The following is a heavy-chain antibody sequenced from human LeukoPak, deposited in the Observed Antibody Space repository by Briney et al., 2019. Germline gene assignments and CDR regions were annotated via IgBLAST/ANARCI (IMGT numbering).Heavy chain of an antibody. CDR2: ISHGGSNT. J-gene: IGHJ4*02. CDR1: GFIFSRSA. V-gene: IGHV3-30*18. D-gene: IGHD5-12*01. CDR3: AKEMKPWMHFDY. Sequence: GGSLTLPCAASGFIFSRSAVHWPRQAPGKGLEGVAVISHGGSNTDYTDSVKGRFTSSRDNSKNTLYLQMNSLRAEDMAVYYCAKEMKPWMHFDYWGQGTLVTVSS.